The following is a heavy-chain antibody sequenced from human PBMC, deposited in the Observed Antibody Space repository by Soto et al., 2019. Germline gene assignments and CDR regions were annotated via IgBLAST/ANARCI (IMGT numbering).Heavy chain of an antibody. V-gene: IGHV4-59*08. J-gene: IGHJ4*02. CDR2: IYYSGST. D-gene: IGHD5-12*01. CDR1: GGSISGYY. Sequence: PSETLSLTCTVSGGSISGYYWSWLRQPPGKGLEWIGYIYYSGSTNYNPSLKSRVTISVDTSKNQFSLKLSSVTAADTAVYYCASSGYEAAFDYWGQGTLVTVSS. CDR3: ASSGYEAAFDY.